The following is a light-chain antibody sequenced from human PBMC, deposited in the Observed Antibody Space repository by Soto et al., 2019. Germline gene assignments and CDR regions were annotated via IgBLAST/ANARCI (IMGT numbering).Light chain of an antibody. CDR1: SSDVGVYNY. CDR3: ISYTGSSTSYA. J-gene: IGLJ1*01. Sequence: QSALTQPRSVSGSPGQSVTISCTGTSSDVGVYNYVSWYQQYPGKAPKIMIYDVSKRPSGVPDRFSGSKSDNTASLTISGLQAEDEADYYCISYTGSSTSYAFGTGTKVTVL. V-gene: IGLV2-11*01. CDR2: DVS.